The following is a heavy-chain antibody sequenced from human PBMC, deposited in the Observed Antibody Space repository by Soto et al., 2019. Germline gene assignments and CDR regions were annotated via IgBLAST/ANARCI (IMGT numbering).Heavy chain of an antibody. D-gene: IGHD2-15*01. CDR2: INHSGST. CDR3: VRDNSATFPATPGDEKTDWRGWWFDP. CDR1: GGSFSGYY. V-gene: IGHV4-34*01. J-gene: IGHJ5*02. Sequence: PSETLSLTCAVYGGSFSGYYWSWIRQPPGKGLEWIGEINHSGSTNYNPSLKSRVTISVDTSKNQFSLQLNSLTSEDTAIYYCVRDNSATFPATPGDEKTDWRGWWFDPWGQGTLVTVSS.